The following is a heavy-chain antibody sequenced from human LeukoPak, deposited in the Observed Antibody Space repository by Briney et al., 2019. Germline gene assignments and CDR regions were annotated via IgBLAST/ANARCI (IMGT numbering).Heavy chain of an antibody. CDR3: AKVHSVAGHNWFDP. CDR1: GFTFSSYG. V-gene: IGHV3-30*18. J-gene: IGHJ5*02. D-gene: IGHD6-19*01. Sequence: GGSLRLSCAASGFTFSSYGMHWVRQAPGKGLEWVAVISYDGSNKYYADSVKGRFTISRDNSKNTLYLQMNSLRAEDTAVYYCAKVHSVAGHNWFDPWGQGTLVTVFS. CDR2: ISYDGSNK.